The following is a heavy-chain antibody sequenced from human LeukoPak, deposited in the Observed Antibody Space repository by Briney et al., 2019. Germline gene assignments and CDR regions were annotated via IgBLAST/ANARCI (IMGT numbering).Heavy chain of an antibody. V-gene: IGHV3-30-3*01. D-gene: IGHD3-22*01. Sequence: GGSLRLSCAASGFTFSSYAMRWVRQAPGKGLEWVAVISYDGSNKYYADSVKGRFTISRDNSKNTLYLQMNSLRAEDTAVYYCTRDPIITMIVVVTQVGAFDIWGQGTMVTVSS. CDR1: GFTFSSYA. CDR3: TRDPIITMIVVVTQVGAFDI. J-gene: IGHJ3*02. CDR2: ISYDGSNK.